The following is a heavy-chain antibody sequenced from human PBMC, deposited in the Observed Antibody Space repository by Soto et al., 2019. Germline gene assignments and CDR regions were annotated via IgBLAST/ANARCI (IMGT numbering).Heavy chain of an antibody. CDR3: AKFKPGRIVRGVRKFSTYGMDV. CDR1: GFTFSSYA. V-gene: IGHV3-23*01. D-gene: IGHD3-10*02. Sequence: HPGGSLRLSCAASGFTFSSYAMSWVRQAPGKGLEWVSAISGSGGSTYYADSVRGRFTISRDNSKNTLYLQMNSLRAEDTAVYYCAKFKPGRIVRGVRKFSTYGMDVWGQGTTVTVSS. CDR2: ISGSGGST. J-gene: IGHJ6*02.